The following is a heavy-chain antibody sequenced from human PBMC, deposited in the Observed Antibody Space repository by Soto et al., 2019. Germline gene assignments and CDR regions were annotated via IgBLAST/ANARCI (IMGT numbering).Heavy chain of an antibody. D-gene: IGHD2-15*01. CDR1: GYTFTGYY. V-gene: IGHV1-2*02. Sequence: ASVKVSCKASGYTFTGYYMHWVRQAPGQGLEWMGWINPNSGGTNYAQKFQGRVTMTRDTSISTAYMELSRLRSDDTAVYYCARTGYCSGGSCDAFDIWGQGTMVTVSS. CDR2: INPNSGGT. CDR3: ARTGYCSGGSCDAFDI. J-gene: IGHJ3*02.